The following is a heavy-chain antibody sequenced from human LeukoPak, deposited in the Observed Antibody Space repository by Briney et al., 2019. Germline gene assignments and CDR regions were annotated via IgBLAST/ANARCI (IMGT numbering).Heavy chain of an antibody. Sequence: PGRSLRLSCAASGFTFSSCGMHWVRQAPGKGLEWVAVIWYDGSHKYYADSVKGRFTISRDNSKNTLYLQMNSLRAEDTAVYYCARGDLYGDYVILNWGQGTLVTVSS. CDR3: ARGDLYGDYVILN. J-gene: IGHJ4*01. CDR2: IWYDGSHK. V-gene: IGHV3-33*01. CDR1: GFTFSSCG. D-gene: IGHD4-17*01.